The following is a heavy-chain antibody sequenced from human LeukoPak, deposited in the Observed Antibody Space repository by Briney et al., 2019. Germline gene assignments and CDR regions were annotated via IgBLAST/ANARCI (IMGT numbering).Heavy chain of an antibody. CDR1: APSTTSGSYY. CDR3: AREGDVVVVADWFDP. V-gene: IGHV4-61*02. CDR2: IYTSGST. J-gene: IGHJ5*02. Sequence: PSQTLSLTCTVPAPSTTSGSYYWSWTRQPAGKGLESLRRIYTSGSTNYNASLKSRVTISVDTSKNQFSLKLSSVTAADTAVYYCAREGDVVVVADWFDPWGQGTLVTVSS. D-gene: IGHD2-15*01.